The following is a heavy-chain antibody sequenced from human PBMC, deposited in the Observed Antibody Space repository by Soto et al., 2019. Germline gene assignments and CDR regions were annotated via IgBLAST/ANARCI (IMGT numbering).Heavy chain of an antibody. CDR1: GGSISSSSYY. CDR3: VRHLLPVRWFDP. D-gene: IGHD2-15*01. Sequence: PSETLSLTCTVSGGSISSSSYYWGWIRQPPGKGLEWIGSIYYSGSTYYNPSLKSRVTISVDTSKNQFSLKLSSVTAADTAVYYCVRHLLPVRWFDPWGQGTLVTVSS. CDR2: IYYSGST. V-gene: IGHV4-39*01. J-gene: IGHJ5*02.